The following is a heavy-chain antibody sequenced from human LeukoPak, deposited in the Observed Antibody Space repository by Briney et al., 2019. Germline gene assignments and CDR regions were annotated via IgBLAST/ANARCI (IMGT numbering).Heavy chain of an antibody. CDR1: GFTFSGSA. J-gene: IGHJ4*02. V-gene: IGHV3-73*01. CDR3: TRSNSDY. Sequence: GGSLRLSCAASGFTFSGSAMHWVRQASGKGLEWVGRIRSRANNYATGYAASVKGRFTISRDDSKNTAYLQMNSLKTEDTAVYYCTRSNSDYWGQGTLVTVSS. D-gene: IGHD4-23*01. CDR2: IRSRANNYAT.